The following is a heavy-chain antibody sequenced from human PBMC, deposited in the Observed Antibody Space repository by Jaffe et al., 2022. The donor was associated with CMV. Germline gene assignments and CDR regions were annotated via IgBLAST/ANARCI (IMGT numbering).Heavy chain of an antibody. J-gene: IGHJ4*02. D-gene: IGHD3-3*01. Sequence: QVQLVESGGGVVQPGRSLRLSCAASGFSLHTYVMHWVRQAPGKGLEWVALISYDGSKRYYGDSVKGRITISRDNSKNSLYLEMNSLRPEDTAVYYCARDGTIFGVGPQDAPTEWGQGTLVTVSS. CDR2: ISYDGSKR. V-gene: IGHV3-30*03. CDR1: GFSLHTYV. CDR3: ARDGTIFGVGPQDAPTE.